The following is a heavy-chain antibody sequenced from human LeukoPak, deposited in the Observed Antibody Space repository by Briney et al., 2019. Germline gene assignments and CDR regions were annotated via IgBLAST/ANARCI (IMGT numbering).Heavy chain of an antibody. CDR3: ARQLSRAASKLVQYYYGMDV. V-gene: IGHV5-51*01. Sequence: GESLKISCKGSGYSFTSYWIGWVRQMPGKGLEWMGIIYPGDSDTRYSPSFQGQVTISADKSISTAYLQWSSLKASDTAMYYCARQLSRAASKLVQYYYGMDVWGQGTTVTVSS. J-gene: IGHJ6*02. CDR1: GYSFTSYW. D-gene: IGHD6-13*01. CDR2: IYPGDSDT.